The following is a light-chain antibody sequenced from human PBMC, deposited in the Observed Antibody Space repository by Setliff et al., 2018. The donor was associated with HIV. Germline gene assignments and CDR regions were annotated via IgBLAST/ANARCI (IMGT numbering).Light chain of an antibody. CDR2: DTS. CDR1: TGAVTSGHY. J-gene: IGLJ3*02. V-gene: IGLV7-46*01. Sequence: QAVVTQEPSLTVSPGGTVTLTCGSSTGAVTSGHYPYWFQQKPGQAPRTLIYDTSNKHSWTPARFSGSLLGGKAALTLSGAQPEDEAAYYCFLSYSGARRVFGGGTQVTVL. CDR3: FLSYSGARRV.